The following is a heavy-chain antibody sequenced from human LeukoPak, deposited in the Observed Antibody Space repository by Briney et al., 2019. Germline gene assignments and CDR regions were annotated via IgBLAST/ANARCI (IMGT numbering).Heavy chain of an antibody. D-gene: IGHD3-9*01. CDR3: ARHSPATPYYDILTGYYSPSFDY. Sequence: SSETLSLTCTVSGGSISSYHWSWIRQPPGKGLEWIGYIYYSGSTNYNPSLKSRVTISVDTSKNQFSLKLSSVTAADTAVYYCARHSPATPYYDILTGYYSPSFDYWGQGTLVTVSS. CDR1: GGSISSYH. J-gene: IGHJ4*02. V-gene: IGHV4-59*08. CDR2: IYYSGST.